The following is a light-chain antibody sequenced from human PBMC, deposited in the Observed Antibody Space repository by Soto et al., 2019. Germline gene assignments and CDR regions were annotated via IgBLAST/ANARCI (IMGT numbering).Light chain of an antibody. CDR3: QQSYITLYS. CDR2: GAS. J-gene: IGKJ2*03. V-gene: IGKV1-39*01. CDR1: QSISTN. Sequence: DIQMTQSPSSLSASVGDRVTITCRASQSISTNLSWYQKKPGKAPKLLISGASSLQSGVQSRFSGSGSGTDFSLTISSLQPEDFAIYFCQQSYITLYSFGQGTNLEIK.